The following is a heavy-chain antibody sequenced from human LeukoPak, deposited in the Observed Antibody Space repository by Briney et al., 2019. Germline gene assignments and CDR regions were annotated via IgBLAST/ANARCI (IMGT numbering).Heavy chain of an antibody. CDR3: ATDLLAGGLKTFDP. CDR1: GNTLSEFS. CDR2: FDPEVGET. Sequence: ASVKVSCKVTGNTLSEFSMHWVRQSPGKGLEWMGGFDPEVGETVYAQKFQGRVTMTEDTSTETAYMELSSLRSEDTAVYYCATDLLAGGLKTFDPWGQGTLVTVSS. J-gene: IGHJ5*02. V-gene: IGHV1-24*01.